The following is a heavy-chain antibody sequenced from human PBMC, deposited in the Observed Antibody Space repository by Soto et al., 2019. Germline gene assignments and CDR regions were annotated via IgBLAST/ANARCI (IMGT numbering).Heavy chain of an antibody. CDR2: ISYDGGER. D-gene: IGHD2-15*01. J-gene: IGHJ4*02. V-gene: IGHV3-30*03. CDR1: GFIFSRYG. Sequence: QVQLVESGGGVVQSGGSLRLSCGGSGFIFSRYGMHWVRQAPGKGLEWVTGISYDGGERFYADSVKGRFTISRDNSKNRLDLQMSSLRPEDTAVYYCARDLPLYSRGDSNFDFWGQGTLVTVSS. CDR3: ARDLPLYSRGDSNFDF.